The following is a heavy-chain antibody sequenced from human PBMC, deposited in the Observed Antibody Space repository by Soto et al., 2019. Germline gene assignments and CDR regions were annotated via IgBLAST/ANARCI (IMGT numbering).Heavy chain of an antibody. Sequence: ASAKVSCKASGYSFSNYAMHWVRQAPGQRLEWMGWINAGNGNTRYSQKLQDRVTITWDTSASTAYMEMSSLRSEDTARYYCARRITAYYYGMDVWGQGTTVTVSS. CDR3: ARRITAYYYGMDV. CDR2: INAGNGNT. D-gene: IGHD3-3*01. CDR1: GYSFSNYA. V-gene: IGHV1-3*01. J-gene: IGHJ6*02.